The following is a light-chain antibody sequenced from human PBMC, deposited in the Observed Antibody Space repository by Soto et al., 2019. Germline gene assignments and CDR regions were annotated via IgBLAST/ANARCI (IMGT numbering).Light chain of an antibody. Sequence: QSALTQPASVSGSPGQSITISCTGTSRDIGLYKLVSWYQQLPGKAPKLIIYEVNERPSGISDRFSGSKSGNTASLTISGLQDEDEADYYCCSYVGSSILMFGGGTKLTVL. CDR2: EVN. J-gene: IGLJ3*02. CDR1: SRDIGLYKL. V-gene: IGLV2-23*02. CDR3: CSYVGSSILM.